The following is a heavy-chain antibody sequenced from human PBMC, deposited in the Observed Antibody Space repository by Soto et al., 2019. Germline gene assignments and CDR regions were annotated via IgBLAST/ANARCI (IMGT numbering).Heavy chain of an antibody. CDR1: GFTFDTYA. D-gene: IGHD2-15*01. V-gene: IGHV3-23*01. CDR3: AKAIGGGTCYPFDS. CDR2: ISGSDTAT. Sequence: PGGSLRLSCAASGFTFDTYAMSWVRQAPGKGLEWVSAISGSDTATYYADSVKGRFTISRDNSKNTLYLQMDSLGAEDTALYYCAKAIGGGTCYPFDSWGQGTLVTVSS. J-gene: IGHJ4*02.